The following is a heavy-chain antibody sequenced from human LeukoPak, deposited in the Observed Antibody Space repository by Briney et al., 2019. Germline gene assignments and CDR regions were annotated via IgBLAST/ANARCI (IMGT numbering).Heavy chain of an antibody. CDR3: VRLFGDVTTFDY. Sequence: PGGSLRLSCVASGFIFGKFWMSWVRQAPGRGLQWVATMKGDGSHIYYVGSVEGRFTISRDNARNSLYLQMNSMRVEDTAVYYCVRLFGDVTTFDYWGQGALVTVSS. D-gene: IGHD2-21*02. CDR2: MKGDGSHI. J-gene: IGHJ4*02. CDR1: GFIFGKFW. V-gene: IGHV3-7*01.